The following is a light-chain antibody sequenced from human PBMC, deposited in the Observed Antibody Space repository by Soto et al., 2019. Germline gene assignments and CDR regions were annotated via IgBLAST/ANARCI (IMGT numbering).Light chain of an antibody. Sequence: EIVLTQSPGSLSLSPGERATLSCRASQYVTNSFLAWYQQKPGQAPRLLIYDASIRAAGVADRFSGSGSGTDFTLTISRLEAEDFAVYYCQQYGTSPLMYTFGQGTKLEV. CDR2: DAS. V-gene: IGKV3-20*01. CDR3: QQYGTSPLMYT. J-gene: IGKJ2*01. CDR1: QYVTNSF.